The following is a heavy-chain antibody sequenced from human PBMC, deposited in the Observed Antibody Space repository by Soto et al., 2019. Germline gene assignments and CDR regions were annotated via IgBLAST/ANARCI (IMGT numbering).Heavy chain of an antibody. CDR2: IYPGDSDT. Sequence: GESLKISCKGSGYSFTSYWIGWVRQMPGKGLEWMGIIYPGDSDTRYSPSFRGQVTISADRSISTAYLQWSSLKASDTAMYYCARAVGDERANYYYSGMDVWAQGTTVTVSS. CDR1: GYSFTSYW. J-gene: IGHJ6*02. CDR3: ARAVGDERANYYYSGMDV. D-gene: IGHD3-16*01. V-gene: IGHV5-51*01.